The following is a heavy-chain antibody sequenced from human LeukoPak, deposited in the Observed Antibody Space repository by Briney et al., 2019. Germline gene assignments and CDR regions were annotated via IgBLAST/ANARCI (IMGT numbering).Heavy chain of an antibody. CDR1: GGSIRGYY. J-gene: IGHJ6*03. CDR2: IYSSGST. CDR3: ARVFDSGSQAYFYYMDV. V-gene: IGHV4-59*01. Sequence: SETLSLTCNVSGGSIRGYYWSWIRQPPGKGLEWIGYIYSSGSTNYNPSLKSRVTMSVDTSKNQFSLKVSSVTAADTAVYYCARVFDSGSQAYFYYMDVWGKGTTVTIFS. D-gene: IGHD3-10*01.